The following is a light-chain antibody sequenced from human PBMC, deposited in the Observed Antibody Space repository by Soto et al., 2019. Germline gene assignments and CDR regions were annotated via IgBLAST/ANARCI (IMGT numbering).Light chain of an antibody. CDR2: SNN. CDR1: SSNIGSNT. V-gene: IGLV1-44*01. J-gene: IGLJ1*01. Sequence: QSVLTQPPSASGTPGQRVTISCSGSSSNIGSNTVNWYQQLPGTAPKLLIYSNNQRPSGVPDRFSGSKSGTSASLAISGLQAEDEADYYCCSYTTIMTLVFGTGTKVTVL. CDR3: CSYTTIMTLV.